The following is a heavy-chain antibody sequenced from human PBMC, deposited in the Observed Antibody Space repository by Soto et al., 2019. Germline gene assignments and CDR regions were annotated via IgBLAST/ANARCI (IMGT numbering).Heavy chain of an antibody. CDR2: IYYSGST. Sequence: SLTCTVSGGSISSYYWSWIRQPPGKGLEWIGYIYYSGSTNYNPSLKSRVTISVDTSKNQFSLKLSSVTAADTAVYYCARGEYQLLYPPYYYYGMDVWGQGTTVTVSS. D-gene: IGHD2-2*02. V-gene: IGHV4-59*08. J-gene: IGHJ6*02. CDR3: ARGEYQLLYPPYYYYGMDV. CDR1: GGSISSYY.